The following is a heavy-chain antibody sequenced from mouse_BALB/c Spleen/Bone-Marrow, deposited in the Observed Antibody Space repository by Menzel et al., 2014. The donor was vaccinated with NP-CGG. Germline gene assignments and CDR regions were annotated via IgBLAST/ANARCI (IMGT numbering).Heavy chain of an antibody. CDR2: ISSGSITI. CDR3: VRDYGYRAMDY. J-gene: IGHJ4*01. CDR1: GFTFSSFA. V-gene: IGHV5-17*02. D-gene: IGHD1-2*01. Sequence: EVQRVESGGSLVQPGGSRKLSCAASGFTFSSFAMHWVRQAPEKGLEWVAYISSGSITIYYADTVKGRFTISRDNPKNTLFLQMTSLRSEDTAMYYCVRDYGYRAMDYWGQGTSVTVSS.